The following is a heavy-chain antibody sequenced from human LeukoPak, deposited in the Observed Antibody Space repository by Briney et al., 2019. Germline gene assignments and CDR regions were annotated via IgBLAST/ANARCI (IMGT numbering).Heavy chain of an antibody. J-gene: IGHJ4*02. CDR1: GFTFSTFA. CDR3: VRDVGAVRGEVYFDY. CDR2: ITGSGPYI. Sequence: GGSLRLSCAASGFTFSTFAMHWVRQSPGKGLEWVSSITGSGPYILYADSVKRRFTISRDNAKNSLYLQMNSLRAEDTAIYYRVRDVGAVRGEVYFDYWGQGTLVTVSS. V-gene: IGHV3-21*01. D-gene: IGHD3-16*01.